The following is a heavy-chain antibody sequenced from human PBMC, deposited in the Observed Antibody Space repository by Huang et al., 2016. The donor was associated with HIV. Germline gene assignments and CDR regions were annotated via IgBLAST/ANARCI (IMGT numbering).Heavy chain of an antibody. CDR3: AKESRWYSDLDN. Sequence: QVQLVESGGGVVQPGRSLRLSCVASGFTFTNFGMHWGRQAPGKGLELVAVISYDGSSGRYSDAVKGRFTISRDNPMDTLYLQMNSLRPEDTAVYYCAKESRWYSDLDNWGQGTLVTVSS. J-gene: IGHJ4*02. D-gene: IGHD2-15*01. V-gene: IGHV3-30*18. CDR1: GFTFTNFG. CDR2: ISYDGSSG.